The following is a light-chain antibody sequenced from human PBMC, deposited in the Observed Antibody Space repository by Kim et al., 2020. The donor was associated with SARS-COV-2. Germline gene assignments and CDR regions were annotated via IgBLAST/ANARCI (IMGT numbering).Light chain of an antibody. J-gene: IGKJ4*01. Sequence: GERATLPCSARHNVVISVAVYQQTPGQAPRLLISDAAIRAAGIPDTLRGSGSVADVTLTIASLAPEDVEIYYCQHRSSWPPALTFGAGTK. CDR3: QHRSSWPPALT. CDR1: HNVVIS. V-gene: IGKV3-11*01. CDR2: DAA.